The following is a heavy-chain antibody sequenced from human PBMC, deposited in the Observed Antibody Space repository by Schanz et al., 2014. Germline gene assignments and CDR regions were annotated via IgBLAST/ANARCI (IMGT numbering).Heavy chain of an antibody. Sequence: VQMVVSGGGLLQPGGSLRLSCAASGFTFRDYQMTWIRQAPGKGLEWVSYITSGSAKFYADSVKGRFTISRDNAKNSLYLQMNSLRAEDTAVYYCAREKRRTEVVLDHWGQGTLVTVS. CDR2: ITSGSAK. CDR1: GFTFRDYQ. V-gene: IGHV3-11*01. J-gene: IGHJ4*02. CDR3: AREKRRTEVVLDH.